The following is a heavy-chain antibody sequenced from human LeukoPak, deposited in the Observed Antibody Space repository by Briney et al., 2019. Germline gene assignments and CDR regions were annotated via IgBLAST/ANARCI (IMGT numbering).Heavy chain of an antibody. Sequence: GASVKVSCKASGYTYTGYYMHRVRQAPGQGLEWMGWINPNSGGTNYAQKFQGWVTMTRDTSISTAYMELSRLRSDDTAVYYCARTYDILEGMDVWGQGTTVTVSS. CDR2: INPNSGGT. V-gene: IGHV1-2*04. J-gene: IGHJ6*02. CDR3: ARTYDILEGMDV. D-gene: IGHD3-9*01. CDR1: GYTYTGYY.